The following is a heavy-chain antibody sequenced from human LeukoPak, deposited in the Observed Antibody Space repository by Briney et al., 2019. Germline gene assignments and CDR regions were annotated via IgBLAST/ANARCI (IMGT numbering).Heavy chain of an antibody. V-gene: IGHV1-24*01. D-gene: IGHD4-11*01. CDR3: IADHYNNHGNFDF. Sequence: ASVTLSCTIPGFILTEVSIHWLRLAPGKGPAWMGSFDRETDETFYSHNFQGRVAMTEDTSADTAYMELTSLRSDDTAVYYCIADHYNNHGNFDFWGQEALVTVSS. CDR1: GFILTEVS. J-gene: IGHJ4*02. CDR2: FDRETDET.